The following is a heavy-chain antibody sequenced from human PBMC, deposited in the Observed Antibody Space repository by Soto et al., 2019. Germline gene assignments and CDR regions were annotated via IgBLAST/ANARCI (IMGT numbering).Heavy chain of an antibody. CDR3: AGAPGFCGGGGCGGPHDY. CDR2: IKQDGSEK. J-gene: IGHJ4*02. Sequence: EVQLVESGGGLVQPGGSLRLSCAASGFTFSSYWMSWVRQAPGKGLEWVANIKQDGSEKYYVDSVKGRFTISRDNAKNSLFWQMNSVRAGAAAVYYCAGAPGFCGGGGCGGPHDYGGKGPLVTLSS. CDR1: GFTFSSYW. D-gene: IGHD2-15*01. V-gene: IGHV3-7*03.